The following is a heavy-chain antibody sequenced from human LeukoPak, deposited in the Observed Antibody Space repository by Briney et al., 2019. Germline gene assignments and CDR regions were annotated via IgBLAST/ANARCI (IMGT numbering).Heavy chain of an antibody. J-gene: IGHJ4*02. D-gene: IGHD3-10*01. V-gene: IGHV1-2*02. Sequence: ASVKVSCKASGYTFTGYYMRWVRQAPGQGLEWMGWINPNSGGTNYAQKFQGRVTMTRDTSISTAYMELSRLRSDDTAVYYCARDQGRGSGSYYFDYWGQGTLVTVSS. CDR1: GYTFTGYY. CDR2: INPNSGGT. CDR3: ARDQGRGSGSYYFDY.